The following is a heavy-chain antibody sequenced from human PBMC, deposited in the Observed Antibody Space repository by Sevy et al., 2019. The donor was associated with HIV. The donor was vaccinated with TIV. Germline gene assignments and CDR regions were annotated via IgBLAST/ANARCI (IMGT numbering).Heavy chain of an antibody. CDR2: ISTGTDHI. CDR1: GFTFSAYS. CDR3: VRRGVDAYNVYFDL. V-gene: IGHV3-48*02. J-gene: IGHJ4*02. Sequence: GGSLRLSCTASGFTFSAYSMNWVRQAPGKGLEWLSYISTGTDHIYYADSAKGRFTISRDEAKKSGYLEMKSLRDQDTALYYCVRRGVDAYNVYFDLWGQGTLVTVSS. D-gene: IGHD3-10*01.